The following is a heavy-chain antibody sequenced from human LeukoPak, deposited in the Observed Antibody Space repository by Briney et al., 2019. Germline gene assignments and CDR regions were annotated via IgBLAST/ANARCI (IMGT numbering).Heavy chain of an antibody. J-gene: IGHJ4*02. Sequence: GGSLRLSCGASGFTFSSYSMNWVRQAPWKGLEWVSSISSSSSYIYHAESVKGRFTFSRDNAKSSLYLQMNSLRAEDTALYYCVRDFGARGWFDYWGQGTLVTVSS. CDR3: VRDFGARGWFDY. CDR2: ISSSSSYI. V-gene: IGHV3-21*01. D-gene: IGHD3-3*01. CDR1: GFTFSSYS.